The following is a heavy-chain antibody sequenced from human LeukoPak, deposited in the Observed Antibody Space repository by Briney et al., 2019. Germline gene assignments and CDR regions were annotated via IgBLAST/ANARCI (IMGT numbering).Heavy chain of an antibody. J-gene: IGHJ4*02. Sequence: ASVRVSCKASGYTFTGYYMHWVRQAPGQGLEWMGWINPNSGGTNYAQKFQGRVTMTRDTSISTAYMELSRLRSEDTAVYYCARQSGYYGGNPDYWGQGTLVTVSS. CDR1: GYTFTGYY. D-gene: IGHD4-23*01. CDR2: INPNSGGT. CDR3: ARQSGYYGGNPDY. V-gene: IGHV1-2*02.